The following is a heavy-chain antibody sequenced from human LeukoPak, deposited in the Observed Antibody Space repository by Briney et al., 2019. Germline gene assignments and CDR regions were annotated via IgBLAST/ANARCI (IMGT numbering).Heavy chain of an antibody. V-gene: IGHV1-46*01. D-gene: IGHD5-18*01. CDR1: GYTFTSYY. CDR3: VRDLGVDTSMIFFDY. CDR2: INPSGGST. Sequence: ASVKVSCKASGYTFTSYYMHWVRQAPGQGLEWMGIINPSGGSTSYAQKFQGRVTMTTDISTGTAYMELRSLRSDDTAVFYCVRDLGVDTSMIFFDYWGQGTLVTVSS. J-gene: IGHJ4*02.